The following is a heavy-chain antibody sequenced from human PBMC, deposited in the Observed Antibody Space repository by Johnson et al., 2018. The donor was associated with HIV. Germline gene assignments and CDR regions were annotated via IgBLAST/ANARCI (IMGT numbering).Heavy chain of an antibody. J-gene: IGHJ3*02. CDR3: SRDRRYYGSGGYGGAFDI. Sequence: VQLVESGGGVVRPGGSLRLSCAASGFTFDDYGMSWVRQAPGKGLEWVSGINWNGGNTGYVDSVKGRFTISRDNAKNSLYLQMNNLRAEDTALYYCSRDRRYYGSGGYGGAFDIWGQGTMVTVSS. CDR2: INWNGGNT. V-gene: IGHV3-20*04. D-gene: IGHD3-10*01. CDR1: GFTFDDYG.